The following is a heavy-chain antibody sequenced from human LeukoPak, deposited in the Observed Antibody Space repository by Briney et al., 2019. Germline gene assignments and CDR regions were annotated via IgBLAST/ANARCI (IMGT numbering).Heavy chain of an antibody. Sequence: QPGGSLRLSCAASGFSFSNFWMTWVRQAPGKGLEWVAVISYDGSNKYYADSVKGRFTISRDNSKNTLYLQMNSLRAEDTAVYYCARDGIAVPTYYFDYWGQGTLVTVSS. CDR2: ISYDGSNK. D-gene: IGHD6-19*01. V-gene: IGHV3-30*03. CDR1: GFSFSNFW. J-gene: IGHJ4*02. CDR3: ARDGIAVPTYYFDY.